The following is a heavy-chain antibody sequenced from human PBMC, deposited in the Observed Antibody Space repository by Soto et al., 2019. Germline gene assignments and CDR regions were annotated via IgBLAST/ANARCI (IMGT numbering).Heavy chain of an antibody. D-gene: IGHD7-27*01. CDR1: NDSISTYY. J-gene: IGHJ4*02. CDR3: ARPGRDWGALHY. CDR2: IYYSGST. V-gene: IGHV4-59*08. Sequence: QVQLQESGPGLVKPSETLSLTCTVSNDSISTYYWTWIRQPPGKGLEWIGFIYYSGSTNYNPSLQRRVTISVDTSKNQFSLKMNSVTAAATAVYYCARPGRDWGALHYWGQGTLVTVSS.